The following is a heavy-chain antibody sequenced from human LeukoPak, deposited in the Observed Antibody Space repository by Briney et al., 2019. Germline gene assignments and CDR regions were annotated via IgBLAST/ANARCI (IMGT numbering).Heavy chain of an antibody. CDR3: VRREAGPYFDP. J-gene: IGHJ5*02. D-gene: IGHD2-21*01. V-gene: IGHV4-34*01. Sequence: SETLSLTCAVYGGSFSGYYWSWIRQSPEKGLEWIGSIYYSGITYYSPSLTSRLTISVDTSKNQFSLRLSSVTAADTAVYYCVRREAGPYFDPWGQGTLVTVSS. CDR1: GGSFSGYY. CDR2: IYYSGIT.